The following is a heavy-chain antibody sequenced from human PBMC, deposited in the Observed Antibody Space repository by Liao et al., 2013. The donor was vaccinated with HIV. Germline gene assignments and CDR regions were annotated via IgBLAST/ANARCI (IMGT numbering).Heavy chain of an antibody. J-gene: IGHJ5*02. V-gene: IGHV4-34*02. D-gene: IGHD2-15*01. CDR2: INQSRTT. CDR1: GGSFSGYY. Sequence: QEQLQQWGGGLVKPSETLSLSCTVYGGSFSGYYWTWIRQAPGKGLEWIGEINQSRTTKINPSLKSRVTISLDTSEKQFSLKVTSGTAADTAMYFCARGNPRFCSGGTCYSVYDAWGQGNLVTVSS. CDR3: ARGNPRFCSGGTCYSVYDA.